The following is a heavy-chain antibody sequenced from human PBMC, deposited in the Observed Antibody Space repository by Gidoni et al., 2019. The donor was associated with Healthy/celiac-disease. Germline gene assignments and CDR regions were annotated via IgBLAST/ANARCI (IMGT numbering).Heavy chain of an antibody. CDR3: TTEGPYDLWFGELFLDY. V-gene: IGHV3-15*01. Sequence: EVQLVESGGGLVKPGGSLRPYCAASGFTFSKAWMSWVRQAPGKGLGWVGRIKSKTDGGTTDSAAPVKGRFPISRDDSKNTLYLQMNSLKTEDTAVYYCTTEGPYDLWFGELFLDYWGQGTLVTVSS. CDR2: IKSKTDGGTT. J-gene: IGHJ4*02. D-gene: IGHD3-10*01. CDR1: GFTFSKAW.